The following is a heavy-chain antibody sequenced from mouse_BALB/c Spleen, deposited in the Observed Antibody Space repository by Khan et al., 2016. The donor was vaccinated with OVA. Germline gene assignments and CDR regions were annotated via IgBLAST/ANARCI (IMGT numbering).Heavy chain of an antibody. CDR1: GFSLSRYN. J-gene: IGHJ4*01. CDR3: ARAYYRYDGYYAMDY. D-gene: IGHD2-14*01. Sequence: QVQLKESGPGLVAPSQSLFITCTVSGFSLSRYNIHWVRQPPGKGLEWLGMIWGGGGTDYNSTLKSRLSISKDNSKSQVFFKMNSLQTDDTAMYSCARAYYRYDGYYAMDYWGQGTSVTVSS. CDR2: IWGGGGT. V-gene: IGHV2-6-4*01.